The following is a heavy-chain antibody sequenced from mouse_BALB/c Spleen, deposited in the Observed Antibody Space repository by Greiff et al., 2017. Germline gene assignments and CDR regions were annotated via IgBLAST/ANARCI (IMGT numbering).Heavy chain of an antibody. J-gene: IGHJ3*01. V-gene: IGHV3-2*02. Sequence: DVKLQESGPGLVKPSQSLSLTCTVTGYSITSDYAWNWIRQFPGNKLEWMGYISYSGSTSYNPSLKSRISITRDTSKNQFFLQLNSVTTEDTATYYCARKGYYGFAYWGQGTLVTVSA. D-gene: IGHD2-3*01. CDR2: ISYSGST. CDR3: ARKGYYGFAY. CDR1: GYSITSDYA.